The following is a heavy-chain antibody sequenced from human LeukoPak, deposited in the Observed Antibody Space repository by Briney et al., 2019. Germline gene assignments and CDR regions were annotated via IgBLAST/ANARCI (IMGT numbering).Heavy chain of an antibody. CDR3: ARVQLTVDY. Sequence: SETLSLTCTVSGGSLTSSSYYWGWIRQPPGKGLEWIGTFYYSGTTYYNPSLKSRVTISVDTSKNQFSLKLRSVMAADTAVYYCARVQLTVDYWGQGTLVTVSS. J-gene: IGHJ4*02. CDR1: GGSLTSSSYY. D-gene: IGHD1-1*01. V-gene: IGHV4-39*07. CDR2: FYYSGTT.